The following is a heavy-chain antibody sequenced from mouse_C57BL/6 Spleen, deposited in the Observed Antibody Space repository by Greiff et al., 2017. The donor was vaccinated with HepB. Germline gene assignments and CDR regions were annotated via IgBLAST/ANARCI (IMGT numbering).Heavy chain of an antibody. Sequence: QVQLQQSGPELVKPGASVKISCKASGYAFSSSWMNWVKQRPGKGLEWIGRIYPGDGDTNYNGKFKGKATLTADKSSSTAYMQLSSLTSEDSAVYFCAKYDEDYFDYWGQGTTLTVSS. V-gene: IGHV1-82*01. D-gene: IGHD2-12*01. CDR2: IYPGDGDT. CDR1: GYAFSSSW. CDR3: AKYDEDYFDY. J-gene: IGHJ2*01.